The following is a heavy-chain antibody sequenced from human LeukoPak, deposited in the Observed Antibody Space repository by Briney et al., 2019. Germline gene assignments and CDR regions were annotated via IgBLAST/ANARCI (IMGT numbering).Heavy chain of an antibody. CDR1: GGTFSSYA. CDR3: ARGNYGGTAAGY. J-gene: IGHJ4*02. D-gene: IGHD4-23*01. V-gene: IGHV1-2*02. Sequence: VASVKVSCKASGGTFSSYAISWVRQAPGQGLEWMGWINPNSGGTNYAQKFQGRVTMTRDTSISTVYMELSRLRSDDTAVYYCARGNYGGTAAGYWGQGTLVTVSS. CDR2: INPNSGGT.